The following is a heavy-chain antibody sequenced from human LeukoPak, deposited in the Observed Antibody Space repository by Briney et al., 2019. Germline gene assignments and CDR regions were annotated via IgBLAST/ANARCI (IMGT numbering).Heavy chain of an antibody. Sequence: SETLSLTCAVSGYSISSGYYWGWIRQPPGEGLEWIGSIYHSGSTYYNPSLKSRVTISVDTSKNQFALKLSSVTAADTAVYYCARRTYCSSTSCYTFDYWGQGTLVTVSS. CDR2: IYHSGST. CDR3: ARRTYCSSTSCYTFDY. CDR1: GYSISSGYY. D-gene: IGHD2-2*02. V-gene: IGHV4-38-2*01. J-gene: IGHJ4*02.